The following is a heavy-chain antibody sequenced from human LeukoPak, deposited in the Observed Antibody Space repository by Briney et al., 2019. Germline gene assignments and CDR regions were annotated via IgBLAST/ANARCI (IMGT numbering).Heavy chain of an antibody. CDR3: ARGVYSSSSVNWFDP. J-gene: IGHJ5*02. V-gene: IGHV1-46*01. D-gene: IGHD6-6*01. CDR2: IKPSGGST. CDR1: GYTFTDHP. Sequence: ASVKVSCKASGYTFTDHPMHWVRQAPGQGLEWMGIIKPSGGSTTYAQKFQGRVTMTRDTSTSTVYMELSSLRSEDTAVYYCARGVYSSSSVNWFDPWGQGTLVTVSS.